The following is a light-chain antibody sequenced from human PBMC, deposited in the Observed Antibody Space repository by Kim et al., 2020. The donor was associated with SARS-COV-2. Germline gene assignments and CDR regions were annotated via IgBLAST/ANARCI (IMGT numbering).Light chain of an antibody. CDR2: QYS. CDR1: KSKIEN. Sequence: SYELTQPPSVSVTPGQTATITCSGNKSKIENTFWYQQKPVQSPVLIIYQYSNRHSATPVRFPGSNSGNTATLTISVTQLMYEADYDYQSAACSTSLFGGG. V-gene: IGLV3-1*01. J-gene: IGLJ3*02. CDR3: QSAACSTSL.